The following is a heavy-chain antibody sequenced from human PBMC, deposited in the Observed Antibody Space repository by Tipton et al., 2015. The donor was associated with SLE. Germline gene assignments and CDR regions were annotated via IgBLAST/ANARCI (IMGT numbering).Heavy chain of an antibody. D-gene: IGHD6-6*01. Sequence: TLSLTCTVSGGSISSYFWSWFRQPAGKGLEWIGHIYTSGSTNYNPSLKSRVTISVDTSKNQYSLRLTSVTAADTAVYYCAAEYHSSSWIHPIDFWGQGMLVTVSS. J-gene: IGHJ4*02. CDR3: AAEYHSSSWIHPIDF. CDR1: GGSISSYF. CDR2: IYTSGST. V-gene: IGHV4-4*07.